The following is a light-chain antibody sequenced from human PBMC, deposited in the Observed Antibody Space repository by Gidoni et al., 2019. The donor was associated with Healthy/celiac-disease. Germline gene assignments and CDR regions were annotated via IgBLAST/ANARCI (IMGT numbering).Light chain of an antibody. CDR3: SSYRV. Sequence: QSALTQPPSASGSPGQSVTISCTGTSSDVGGYNYVSWYQQHPGKAPKLMIYEFSKRPSGVPDRFSGSKSGNTASLTVSGLQAEDEADYYCSSYRVFGGGTKLTVL. CDR2: EFS. J-gene: IGLJ2*01. CDR1: SSDVGGYNY. V-gene: IGLV2-8*01.